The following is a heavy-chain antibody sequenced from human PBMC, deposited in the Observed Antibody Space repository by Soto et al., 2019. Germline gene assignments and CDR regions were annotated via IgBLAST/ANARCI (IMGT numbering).Heavy chain of an antibody. Sequence: QITLKESGPTLVKPTQTLTLTCTFSGFSLSTSGVGVGWIRQPPGKALEWLALIYWDDDKRYSPSLKSRLTVTKDTSKHQVVLTMTNMDPVDTATYYCVHRLTRYTWYYGLFDYWGQGTLVTVSS. CDR2: IYWDDDK. V-gene: IGHV2-5*02. J-gene: IGHJ4*02. CDR1: GFSLSTSGVG. D-gene: IGHD1-7*01. CDR3: VHRLTRYTWYYGLFDY.